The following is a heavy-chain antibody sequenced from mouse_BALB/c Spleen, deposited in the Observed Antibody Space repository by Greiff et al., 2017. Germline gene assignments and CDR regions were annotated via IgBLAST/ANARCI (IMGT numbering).Heavy chain of an antibody. CDR2: INPGSGGT. CDR3: ARGTVPFAY. Sequence: VQLQQSGAELVRPGTSVKVSCKASGYAFTNYLIEWVKQRPGQGLEWIGVINPGSGGTNYNEKFKGKATLTADKSSSTAYMQLSSLTSDDSAVYFCARGTVPFAYWGQGTLVTVSA. V-gene: IGHV1-54*01. J-gene: IGHJ3*01. D-gene: IGHD1-1*01. CDR1: GYAFTNYL.